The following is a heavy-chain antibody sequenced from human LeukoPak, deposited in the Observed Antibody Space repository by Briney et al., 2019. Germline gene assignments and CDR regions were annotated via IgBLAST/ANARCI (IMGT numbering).Heavy chain of an antibody. V-gene: IGHV4-4*07. Sequence: PSETLSLTCSVSGASITRYYWNWIRQSPGKGLEWIGRIYTSGSTNYNPSLKSRVTMSVDTSKNQFSLKLSSVTAADTAVYYCARESSIVVVPAANRRGNWFDPWGQGTLVTVSS. CDR2: IYTSGST. CDR1: GASITRYY. CDR3: ARESSIVVVPAANRRGNWFDP. J-gene: IGHJ5*02. D-gene: IGHD2-2*01.